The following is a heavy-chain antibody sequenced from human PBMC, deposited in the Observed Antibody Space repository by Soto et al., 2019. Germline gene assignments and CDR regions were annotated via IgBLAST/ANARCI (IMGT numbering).Heavy chain of an antibody. CDR2: ISGSGGST. CDR3: ATDLGYGGQADY. J-gene: IGHJ4*02. Sequence: GGSLRLSCAASGFTFSSYAMGWVRQAPGKGLEWVSAISGSGGSTYYADSGKGRFTISRDNSKNTLYLQMNSLRAEDTAVYYCATDLGYGGQADYWGQGTRVTVSS. CDR1: GFTFSSYA. D-gene: IGHD1-26*01. V-gene: IGHV3-23*01.